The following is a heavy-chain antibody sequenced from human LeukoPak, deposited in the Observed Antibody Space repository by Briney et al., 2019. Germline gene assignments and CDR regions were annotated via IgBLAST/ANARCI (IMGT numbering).Heavy chain of an antibody. CDR1: GYTFTNNG. V-gene: IGHV1-18*01. D-gene: IGHD2-15*01. CDR3: ARDMGYCSGGSCPHNAFDI. CDR2: ISAYNDNT. Sequence: ASVKVSCKASGYTFTNNGISWMRQAPGQGLEWMGWISAYNDNTNNAQKFQGRVTMTTDTSTSTAYMELRSLRSDDTAVYYCARDMGYCSGGSCPHNAFDIWGQRTMVTVS. J-gene: IGHJ3*02.